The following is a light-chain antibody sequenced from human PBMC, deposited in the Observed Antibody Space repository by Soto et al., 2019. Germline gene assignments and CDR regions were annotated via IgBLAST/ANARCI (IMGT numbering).Light chain of an antibody. CDR1: QSVSLS. V-gene: IGKV3-15*01. Sequence: EVLMTQSPATLSVSPGDRATLSCRASQSVSLSLAWYQMRPGQPPRLLIYGASTRATDIPARFSGSGSGTDFTLTISSLQSADFAVYFCQQYPIWPSWRFGLGTKVDIK. CDR2: GAS. J-gene: IGKJ1*01. CDR3: QQYPIWPSWR.